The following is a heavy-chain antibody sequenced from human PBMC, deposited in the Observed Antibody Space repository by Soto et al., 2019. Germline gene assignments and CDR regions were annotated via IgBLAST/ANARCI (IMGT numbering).Heavy chain of an antibody. CDR1: GYSFAGYW. CDR2: IDASDSQT. Sequence: PGESLKISCKGSGYSFAGYWITWVRQKPGKGLELMVLIDASDSQTYYSPSFRGHVTISVTKSITTVFLQWSSLRDSDTAMYYCARHARGDVQVPHSYYCVHXWGQGTTVTVS. D-gene: IGHD5-12*01. J-gene: IGHJ6*02. CDR3: ARHARGDVQVPHSYYCVHX. V-gene: IGHV5-10-1*01.